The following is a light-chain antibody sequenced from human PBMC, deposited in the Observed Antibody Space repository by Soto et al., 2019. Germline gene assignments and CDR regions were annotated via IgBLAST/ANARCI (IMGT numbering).Light chain of an antibody. CDR2: DAS. CDR3: QKCSNCPST. CDR1: QSVSSY. J-gene: IGKJ4*01. V-gene: IGKV3-11*01. Sequence: EIVLTQSPATLSLSPGERATLSCRATQSVSSYLALYQQKPGQAPRLLIYDASNRATGIPARFSGSGSGTDFTLTITSLEPEDFAVYYCQKCSNCPSTFGGGTKVEIK.